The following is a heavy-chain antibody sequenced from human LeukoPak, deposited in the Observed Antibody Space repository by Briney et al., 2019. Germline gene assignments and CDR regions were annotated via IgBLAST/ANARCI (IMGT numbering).Heavy chain of an antibody. Sequence: SETLSLTCTVSGGSISSGDYYWSWIRQPPGKGLEWIGYIYYSGSTYYNPSLKSRVTISVDTSKNQFSLKLSSVTAADTAVYYCARYYYGSGSYGMDVWGQGTTVTVSS. CDR3: ARYYYGSGSYGMDV. CDR1: GGSISSGDYY. D-gene: IGHD3-10*01. V-gene: IGHV4-30-4*01. CDR2: IYYSGST. J-gene: IGHJ6*02.